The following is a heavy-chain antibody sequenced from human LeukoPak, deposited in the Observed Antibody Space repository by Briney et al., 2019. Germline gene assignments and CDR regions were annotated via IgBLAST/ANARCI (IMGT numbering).Heavy chain of an antibody. D-gene: IGHD2-21*01. J-gene: IGHJ6*03. V-gene: IGHV1-18*01. CDR1: GYTFTSYG. CDR2: ISAYNGNT. CDR3: ARDCGGPYYYYYMDV. Sequence: ASVKVSCKASGYTFTSYGISWVRQAPGQGLEWMGWISAYNGNTNYAQKLQGRVTMTTDTSTSTAYMELRSLRSDDTAVYYCARDCGGPYYYYYMDVWGKGTTVTVSS.